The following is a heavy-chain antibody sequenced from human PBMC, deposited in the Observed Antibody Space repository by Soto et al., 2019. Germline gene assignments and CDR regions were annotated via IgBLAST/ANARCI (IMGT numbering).Heavy chain of an antibody. CDR1: GFTFDDYA. Sequence: GGSLRLSCAASGFTFDDYAMHWVRQAPGKGLEWVSGISWNSGSIGYADSVKGRFTISRDNAKNSLYLQMNSLRAEDTALYYCAKDILEYSSPYWGGHWGQGTLVTVSS. D-gene: IGHD6-6*01. CDR2: ISWNSGSI. CDR3: AKDILEYSSPYWGGH. J-gene: IGHJ4*02. V-gene: IGHV3-9*01.